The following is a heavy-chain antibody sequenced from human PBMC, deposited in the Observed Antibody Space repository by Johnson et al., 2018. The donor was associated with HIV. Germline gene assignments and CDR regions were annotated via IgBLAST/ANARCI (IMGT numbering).Heavy chain of an antibody. J-gene: IGHJ3*02. CDR1: GFVFSDYV. CDR3: AKGGSGTTRIRAQKGAFDI. CDR2: IRYDGSNK. D-gene: IGHD6-19*01. Sequence: QMLLVESGGGVVQPGGSLTLSCVTSGFVFSDYVMHWVRQAPGKGLEWVAFIRYDGSNKYFAASVKGRFTISRDNSKNTLYLQMNSLRAEDTAVYYCAKGGSGTTRIRAQKGAFDIWGQGTMVTVSS. V-gene: IGHV3-30*02.